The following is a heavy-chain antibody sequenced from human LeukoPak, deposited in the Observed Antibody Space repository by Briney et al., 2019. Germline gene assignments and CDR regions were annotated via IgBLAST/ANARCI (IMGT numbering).Heavy chain of an antibody. CDR2: INPNSGGT. CDR3: ARGGSGYCSGGSCYANWFDP. D-gene: IGHD2-15*01. J-gene: IGHJ5*02. Sequence: GASVKVSCKASGYTFTCYYMHWVRQAPGQGLEWMGWINPNSGGTNYAQKFQGRVTMTRDTSISTAYMELSRLRSDDTAVYYCARGGSGYCSGGSCYANWFDPWGQGTLVTVSS. CDR1: GYTFTCYY. V-gene: IGHV1-2*02.